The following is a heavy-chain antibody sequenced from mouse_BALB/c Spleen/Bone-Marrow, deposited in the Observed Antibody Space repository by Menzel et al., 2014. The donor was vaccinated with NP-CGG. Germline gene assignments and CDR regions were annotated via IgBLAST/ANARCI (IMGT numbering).Heavy chain of an antibody. V-gene: IGHV1-26*01. CDR1: GYSFTGYY. Sequence: VQLQQPGPDLVKPGASVKISCKASGYSFTGYYMHWVKQSHGKSLVWIGRFNPYNGGTSYNQKFKDKAILTVDKSSSTAYMELRSLTSEDSAVYYCARPIYDGYSAAMDYWGQGTSVTVSS. D-gene: IGHD2-3*01. J-gene: IGHJ4*01. CDR3: ARPIYDGYSAAMDY. CDR2: FNPYNGGT.